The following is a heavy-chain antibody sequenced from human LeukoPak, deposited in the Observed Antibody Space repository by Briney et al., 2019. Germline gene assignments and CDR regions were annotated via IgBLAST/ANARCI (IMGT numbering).Heavy chain of an antibody. J-gene: IGHJ4*02. CDR3: TTRANPPTYYDFWSGYYEAIDY. D-gene: IGHD3-3*01. CDR1: GFTFGDYT. Sequence: GGSLRLSCTGSGFTFGDYTMTWVRQAPGKGLEWVGFIRSKAYGGTPEYAAPVKGRFTISRDDSKNTLYLQMNSLKTEDTAVYYCTTRANPPTYYDFWSGYYEAIDYWGQGTLVTVSS. CDR2: IRSKAYGGTP. V-gene: IGHV3-49*04.